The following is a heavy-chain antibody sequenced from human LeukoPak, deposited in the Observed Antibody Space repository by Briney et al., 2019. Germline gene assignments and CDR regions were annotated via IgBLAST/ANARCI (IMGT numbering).Heavy chain of an antibody. CDR2: ISWNSGSI. CDR3: SNLGTF. Sequence: GRSLRLSCAASGFTFEDYEMHWVRQAPGKGLEWVSGISWNSGSIGYADSVKGRFTISRDNAKSSLYLQMNSLKTEDMALYYCSNLGTFWGQGTLVTVSS. CDR1: GFTFEDYE. J-gene: IGHJ4*02. V-gene: IGHV3-9*03. D-gene: IGHD3-16*01.